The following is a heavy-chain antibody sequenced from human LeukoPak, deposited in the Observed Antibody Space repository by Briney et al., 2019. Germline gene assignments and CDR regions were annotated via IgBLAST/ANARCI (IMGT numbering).Heavy chain of an antibody. J-gene: IGHJ4*02. CDR1: GFTFSSYA. CDR2: ISGSGGST. Sequence: GALRLSCAASGFTFSSYAMSWVRQAPGKGLEWVSAISGSGGSTYYADSVKGRFTISRDNSKNTLYLQMNSPRAEDTAVYYCAKDSGSGSYYPRNLDYWGQGTLVTVSS. D-gene: IGHD3-10*01. V-gene: IGHV3-23*01. CDR3: AKDSGSGSYYPRNLDY.